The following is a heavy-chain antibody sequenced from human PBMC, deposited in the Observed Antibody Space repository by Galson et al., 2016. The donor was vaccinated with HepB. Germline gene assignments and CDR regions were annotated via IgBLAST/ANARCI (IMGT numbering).Heavy chain of an antibody. J-gene: IGHJ4*02. V-gene: IGHV1-8*01. CDR2: MDPHTGNT. CDR3: AISSAWEYYFDY. D-gene: IGHD6-19*01. CDR1: GYTFTSYD. Sequence: SVKVSCKASGYTFTSYDINWVRQAPGQGLEWMGHMDPHTGNTGYAQKFQGRVTMTRNTAISTAYMEVSSLRHEDTALYYCAISSAWEYYFDYWGQGTLVTVSS.